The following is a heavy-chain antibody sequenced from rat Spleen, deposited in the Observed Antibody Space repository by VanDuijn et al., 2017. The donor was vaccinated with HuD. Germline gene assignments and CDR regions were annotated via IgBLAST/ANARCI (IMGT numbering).Heavy chain of an antibody. V-gene: IGHV5-27*01. CDR2: ISTSGAGT. CDR3: TTYVGLRNWFAY. Sequence: EMQLVESGGGLVQPGRSLKLSCAASGFTFSDYDMAWVRQAPTKGLEWVASISTSGAGTYYRDSVKGRFTVSRDDAKNTLYLQMDSLRSEDTATYYCTTYVGLRNWFAYWGQGTLVTVSS. D-gene: IGHD5-1*01. J-gene: IGHJ3*01. CDR1: GFTFSDYD.